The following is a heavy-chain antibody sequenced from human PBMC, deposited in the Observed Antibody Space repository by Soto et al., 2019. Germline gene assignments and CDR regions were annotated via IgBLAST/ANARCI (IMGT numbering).Heavy chain of an antibody. D-gene: IGHD3-22*01. J-gene: IGHJ4*02. Sequence: QVQLVQSGAEVKKPGSSVKVSCKASGGTFSSYAISWVRQAPGQGLEWMGGIIPIFGTANYEQKFQGRVTITADESTSTAYMELSSLRSEDTAVYYCARSSLYGSSGYKRYYFDYWGQGTLVTVSS. CDR1: GGTFSSYA. CDR2: IIPIFGTA. V-gene: IGHV1-69*01. CDR3: ARSSLYGSSGYKRYYFDY.